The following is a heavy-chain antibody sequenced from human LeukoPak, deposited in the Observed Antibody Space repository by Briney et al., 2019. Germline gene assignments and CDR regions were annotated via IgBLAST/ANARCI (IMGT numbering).Heavy chain of an antibody. CDR2: ISGSGSTI. V-gene: IGHV3-48*03. D-gene: IGHD6-19*01. CDR3: ARGGSGWDDWFDP. Sequence: GGSLRLSCAASGFTFSSYEMNWVRQAPGKGLEWVSYISGSGSTIYYADSVKGRFTISRDNAKNSLYLQMNSLRAEDTAVYYCARGGSGWDDWFDPWGQGTPVTVSS. CDR1: GFTFSSYE. J-gene: IGHJ5*02.